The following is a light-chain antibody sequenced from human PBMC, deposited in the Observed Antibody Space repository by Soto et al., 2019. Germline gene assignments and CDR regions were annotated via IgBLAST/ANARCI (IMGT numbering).Light chain of an antibody. CDR3: CSYACSGEG. CDR2: EVG. V-gene: IGLV2-23*02. J-gene: IGLJ1*01. CDR1: NIDVGNYDL. Sequence: QSALTQPASVSGSPGQSITISCSGTNIDVGNYDLVSWYQQHPGKAPKLMLYEVGSRPSGVSYRFSGSKSGKTASLTISELQAEDEADYYCCSYACSGEGFGTGTKVTVL.